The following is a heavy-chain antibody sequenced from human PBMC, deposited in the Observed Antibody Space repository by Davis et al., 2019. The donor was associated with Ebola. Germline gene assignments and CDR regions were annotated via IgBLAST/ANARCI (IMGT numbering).Heavy chain of an antibody. Sequence: AASVKVSCKASGYSFIDYDINWVRQATGPGLEWMGWVNPQIGKTGYAEKFRGRVPMTTDTTVGTAYLELSGLRSDDTAVYYCATSVAPPEDFYTYGLDVWGQGSTVTVSS. J-gene: IGHJ6*02. CDR2: VNPQIGKT. D-gene: IGHD3-16*01. CDR3: ATSVAPPEDFYTYGLDV. CDR1: GYSFIDYD. V-gene: IGHV1-8*02.